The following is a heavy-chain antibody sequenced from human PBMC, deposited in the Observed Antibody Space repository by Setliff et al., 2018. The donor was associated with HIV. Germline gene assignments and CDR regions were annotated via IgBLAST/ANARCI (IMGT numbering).Heavy chain of an antibody. CDR2: INHSGTA. D-gene: IGHD3-10*01. J-gene: IGHJ4*02. V-gene: IGHV4-61*08. CDR3: ARGVRGVIIDWYYFDY. Sequence: SETLSLTCTVFGGSVSSADYHWSWIRQPPGKALEYLGQINHSGTAFYTPSLKSRLTMSVDTSRNQFSLKLSSVTAADTAVYYCARGVRGVIIDWYYFDYWGQGTLVTVSS. CDR1: GGSVSSADYH.